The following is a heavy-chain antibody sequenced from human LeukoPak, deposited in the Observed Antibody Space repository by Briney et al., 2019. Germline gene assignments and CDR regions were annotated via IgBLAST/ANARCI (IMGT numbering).Heavy chain of an antibody. CDR3: ARGVYYDSSGYGFGP. Sequence: GGSLRLSCAASGFTFSSYEMNWVRQAPGKGREWISYISSSGSSIYYADSVKGRFTISRDNAKNSLFLQMNSLRAEDTAVYYCARGVYYDSSGYGFGPWGQGTLVTVSS. V-gene: IGHV3-48*03. D-gene: IGHD3-22*01. J-gene: IGHJ5*02. CDR1: GFTFSSYE. CDR2: ISSSGSSI.